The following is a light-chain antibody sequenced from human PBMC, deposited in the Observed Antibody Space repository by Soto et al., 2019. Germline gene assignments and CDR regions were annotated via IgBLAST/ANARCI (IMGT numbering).Light chain of an antibody. CDR2: DAS. V-gene: IGKV3-11*01. CDR3: QQRSNWPIT. CDR1: QSVSSY. Sequence: LTQSPGPLSLAPGESATLSCMASQSVSSYFAWYQQKPGQAPRLLIYDASNRATGIPARFSGSGSGTDFTLTISSLEPEDFAVYYCQQRSNWPITFGQGTRLEIK. J-gene: IGKJ5*01.